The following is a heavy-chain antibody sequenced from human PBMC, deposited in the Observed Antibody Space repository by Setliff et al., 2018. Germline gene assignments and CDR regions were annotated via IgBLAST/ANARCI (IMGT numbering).Heavy chain of an antibody. J-gene: IGHJ5*02. V-gene: IGHV1-18*04. D-gene: IGHD6-19*01. Sequence: ASVKVSCKASGYTFNNYGINWVRQAPGQGFEWMGWMSVYAQRFQGRVTITTDESTTTAYMELSSLTSDDTAVYYCARATRDSDGWYYEYSWFDPWGQGTLVTVSS. CDR3: ARATRDSDGWYYEYSWFDP. CDR1: GYTFNNYG. CDR2: MSVY.